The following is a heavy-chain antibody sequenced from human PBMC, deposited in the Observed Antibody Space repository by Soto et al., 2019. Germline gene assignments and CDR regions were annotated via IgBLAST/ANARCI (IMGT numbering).Heavy chain of an antibody. Sequence: SETLSLTGAVYGGSFSGYYWSWIRQPPGKGLEWIGEINHSGSTNYNPSLKSRVTISVDTSKNQFSLKLSSVTAADTAVYYCARSRYYYDSSGYYGTYYYGMDVWGQGTTVTVSS. CDR3: ARSRYYYDSSGYYGTYYYGMDV. V-gene: IGHV4-34*01. CDR1: GGSFSGYY. J-gene: IGHJ6*02. CDR2: INHSGST. D-gene: IGHD3-22*01.